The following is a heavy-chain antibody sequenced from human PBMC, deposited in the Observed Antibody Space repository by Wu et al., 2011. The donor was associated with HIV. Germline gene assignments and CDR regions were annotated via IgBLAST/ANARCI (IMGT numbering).Heavy chain of an antibody. V-gene: IGHV1-18*01. CDR2: ISPLNGNT. CDR3: ARDPPGYPYYFDY. D-gene: IGHD5-12*01. Sequence: QVHLEQSGAEVKKPGASVKVSCKTSGYSFTRYGISWVRQAPGQGLEWLGWISPLNGNTNYAQKFQDRVTMTADTSTTTAYMELRGLRSDDTAVYYCARDPPGYPYYFDYWGQGTLVTVSS. CDR1: GYSFTRYG. J-gene: IGHJ4*02.